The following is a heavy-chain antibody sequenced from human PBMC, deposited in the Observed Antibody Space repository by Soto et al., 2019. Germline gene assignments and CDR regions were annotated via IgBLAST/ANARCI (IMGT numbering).Heavy chain of an antibody. Sequence: QVQLVESGGGVVQPGRSLRLSCAASGFTFSSYGMHWVRQAPGKGLEWVAVIWDDGSNEYYVDSVKGRFTISRDNSKNTLVLQINGLRAEDTAMYYCVRVEYSRGTVYLQHWGQGTLVTVSS. CDR2: IWDDGSNE. D-gene: IGHD6-13*01. V-gene: IGHV3-33*01. CDR1: GFTFSSYG. J-gene: IGHJ1*01. CDR3: VRVEYSRGTVYLQH.